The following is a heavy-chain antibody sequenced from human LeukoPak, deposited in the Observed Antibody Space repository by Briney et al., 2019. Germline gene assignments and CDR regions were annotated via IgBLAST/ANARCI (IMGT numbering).Heavy chain of an antibody. CDR1: GGTFSSYA. D-gene: IGHD2-15*01. CDR2: IIPIFGTA. Sequence: SVKVSCKASGGTFSSYAISWVRQAPGQGLEWMGRIIPIFGTANYAQKFQGRVTITTDESTSTAYTELSSLRSEDTAVYYCASLHCSGGSCYFYWGQGTLVTVSS. J-gene: IGHJ4*02. V-gene: IGHV1-69*05. CDR3: ASLHCSGGSCYFY.